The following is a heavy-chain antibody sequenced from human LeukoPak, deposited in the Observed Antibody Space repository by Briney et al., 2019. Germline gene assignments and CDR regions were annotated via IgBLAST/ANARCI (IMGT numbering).Heavy chain of an antibody. CDR3: ARDGGAYCGGDCYLDY. V-gene: IGHV4-39*07. CDR1: GASISTSSYY. J-gene: IGHJ4*02. CDR2: FFYTGDT. Sequence: SETLSLTCTVSGASISTSSYYWGWIRQPPGKGLEWIGSFFYTGDTYYNPSLKSRVTVSVDTPENQFSLKLTSVTAADTAVYYCARDGGAYCGGDCYLDYWGQGTLVTVS. D-gene: IGHD2-21*02.